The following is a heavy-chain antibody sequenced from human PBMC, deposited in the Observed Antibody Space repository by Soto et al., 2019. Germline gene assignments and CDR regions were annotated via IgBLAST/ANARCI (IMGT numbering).Heavy chain of an antibody. J-gene: IGHJ4*02. CDR3: ARNYYNSKVYGD. V-gene: IGHV4-31*03. CDR2: INYSGST. CDR1: GGSINSGCYY. Sequence: PXETLSLTCTVSGGSINSGCYYWSWIRQHPGKGLEWIGYINYSGSTNYNPSLKSRVIISRDTSKNQLSLNPSSVTAADTAIYYCARNYYNSKVYGDWGQGTLVTVSS. D-gene: IGHD3-22*01.